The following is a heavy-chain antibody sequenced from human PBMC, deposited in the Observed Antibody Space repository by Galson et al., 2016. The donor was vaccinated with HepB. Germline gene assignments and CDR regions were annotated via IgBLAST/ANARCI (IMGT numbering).Heavy chain of an antibody. CDR2: VSRSGGTT. Sequence: SLRLSCAASGFTFSSYAMSWVRQAPGKGLEWVSAVSRSGGTTYYRDSVKGRFTISRDNSRNTLYLQMNSLRAEDTAVYYCAKRQYQLLLRADDAFDIWGQGTMVTVSS. V-gene: IGHV3-23*01. J-gene: IGHJ3*02. D-gene: IGHD2/OR15-2a*01. CDR3: AKRQYQLLLRADDAFDI. CDR1: GFTFSSYA.